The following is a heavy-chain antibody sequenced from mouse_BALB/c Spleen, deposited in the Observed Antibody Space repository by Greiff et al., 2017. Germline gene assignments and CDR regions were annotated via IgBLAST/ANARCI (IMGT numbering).Heavy chain of an antibody. Sequence: DVMLVESGGGLVKPGGSLKLSCAASGFTFSSYAMSWVRQSPEKRLEWVAEISSGGSYTYYPDTVTGRFTISRDNAKNTLYLEMSSLRSEDTAMYYCARDLYYDYDGYAMDYWGQGTSVTVSS. CDR3: ARDLYYDYDGYAMDY. J-gene: IGHJ4*01. V-gene: IGHV5-9-4*01. CDR1: GFTFSSYA. CDR2: ISSGGSYT. D-gene: IGHD2-4*01.